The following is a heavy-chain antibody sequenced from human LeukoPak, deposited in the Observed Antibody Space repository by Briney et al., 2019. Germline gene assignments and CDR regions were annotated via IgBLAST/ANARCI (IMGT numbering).Heavy chain of an antibody. J-gene: IGHJ4*02. CDR2: ISGSGGST. CDR1: GFTFSSYA. CDR3: AKGGLTIFGVVTRFEY. Sequence: GGSLRLSCAASGFTFSSYAMSWVRQAPGKGLEWVSAISGSGGSTYYADSVKGWFTISRDNSKNTLYLQMNSLRAEDTAVYYCAKGGLTIFGVVTRFEYWGQGTLVTVSS. V-gene: IGHV3-23*01. D-gene: IGHD3-3*01.